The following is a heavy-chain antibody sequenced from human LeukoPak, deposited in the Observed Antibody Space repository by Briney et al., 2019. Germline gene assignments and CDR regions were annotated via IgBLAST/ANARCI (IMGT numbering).Heavy chain of an antibody. CDR2: INPSGGST. CDR3: ASEASGDYSNPLWVY. J-gene: IGHJ4*02. V-gene: IGHV1-46*01. CDR1: GYTFTSYY. D-gene: IGHD4-11*01. Sequence: GASVKVSCKASGYTFTSYYMHWVRQAPGQGLEWMGIINPSGGSTSYAQKFQGRVTMTRDTSTSTVYMELSSLRSEDTAVYYCASEASGDYSNPLWVYWGQGTLVTVSS.